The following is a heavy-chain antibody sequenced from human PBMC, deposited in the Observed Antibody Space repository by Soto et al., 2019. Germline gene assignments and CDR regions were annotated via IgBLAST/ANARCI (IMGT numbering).Heavy chain of an antibody. Sequence: QLVQSGAEEKKPVASVRVSCKTSGPTFIAYYIHWVRQAPGQGLEWMGWIDPKSGGTTYEQKFLGRVTMTRDTSINTAYMDLNRLTSDDTAVYYCARVSVDVPEWGQGTLITVSS. CDR2: IDPKSGGT. J-gene: IGHJ4*02. CDR1: GPTFIAYY. D-gene: IGHD5-12*01. V-gene: IGHV1-2*02. CDR3: ARVSVDVPE.